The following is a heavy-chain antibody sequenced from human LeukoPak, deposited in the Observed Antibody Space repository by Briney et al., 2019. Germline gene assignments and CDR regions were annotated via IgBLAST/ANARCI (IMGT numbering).Heavy chain of an antibody. Sequence: GASVKVSCKASGGTFSSYAISWVRQAPGQGLEWMGRIIPILGIANYAQKFQGRVTITADKSTSTAYMELSSLRSEDTAVYYCAREGGPGGGGLTYFDYWGQGTLVTVSS. J-gene: IGHJ4*02. CDR1: GGTFSSYA. CDR3: AREGGPGGGGLTYFDY. CDR2: IIPILGIA. D-gene: IGHD3-16*01. V-gene: IGHV1-69*04.